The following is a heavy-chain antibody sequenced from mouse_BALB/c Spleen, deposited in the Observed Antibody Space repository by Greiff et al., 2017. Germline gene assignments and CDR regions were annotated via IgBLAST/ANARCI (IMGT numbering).Heavy chain of an antibody. Sequence: EVQLQQSGGGLVKPGGSLKLSCAASGFTFSDYYMYWVRQTPEKRLEWVATISDGGSYTYYPDSVKGRFTISRDNAKNNLYLQMSSLKSEDTAMYYGARDRGLGHPFAYWGQGTLVTVSA. J-gene: IGHJ3*01. CDR2: ISDGGSYT. D-gene: IGHD4-1*01. CDR1: GFTFSDYY. CDR3: ARDRGLGHPFAY. V-gene: IGHV5-4*02.